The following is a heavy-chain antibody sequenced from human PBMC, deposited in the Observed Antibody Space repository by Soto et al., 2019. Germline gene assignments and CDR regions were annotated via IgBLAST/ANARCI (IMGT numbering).Heavy chain of an antibody. CDR3: AYDTYCHDRSGYYIFDD. J-gene: IGHJ4*02. CDR1: GFTFCSYG. D-gene: IGHD3-22*01. CDR2: ISYDGSNE. Sequence: GSLRLSCAVSGFTFCSYGMHWVCQAPGKGLEWVAHISYDGSNEHYVDSVQGRFTISRDNSKNTLYLQINSLRAEDTAVYSCAYDTYCHDRSGYYIFDDWGQGTLVTVSS. V-gene: IGHV3-30*18.